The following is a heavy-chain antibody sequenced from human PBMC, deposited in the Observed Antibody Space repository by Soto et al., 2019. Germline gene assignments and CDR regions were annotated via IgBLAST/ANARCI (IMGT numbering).Heavy chain of an antibody. V-gene: IGHV3-74*01. CDR2: IISGGSRV. CDR3: ARERTSKGGMDV. Sequence: HPGGSLRLSCAASGFTFSNDWMNWVRQGPGKGLEWVSRIISGGSRVSYADSVKGRFTIARDNAKNTLYLEVHSLTAEDTAVYYCARERTSKGGMDVWGQGTTVTVSS. J-gene: IGHJ6*02. CDR1: GFTFSNDW.